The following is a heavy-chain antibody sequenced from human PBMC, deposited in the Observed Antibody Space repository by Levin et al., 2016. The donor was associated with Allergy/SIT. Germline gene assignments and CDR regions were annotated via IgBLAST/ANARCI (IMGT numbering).Heavy chain of an antibody. Sequence: WIRQPPGKGLEWVAVISYDGSNKYYADSVKGRFTISRDNSKNTLYPQMNSLRAEDTAVYYCAKDRKRGVGATIDPGAYGMDVWGQGTTVTVSS. V-gene: IGHV3-30*18. CDR2: ISYDGSNK. J-gene: IGHJ6*02. D-gene: IGHD1-26*01. CDR3: AKDRKRGVGATIDPGAYGMDV.